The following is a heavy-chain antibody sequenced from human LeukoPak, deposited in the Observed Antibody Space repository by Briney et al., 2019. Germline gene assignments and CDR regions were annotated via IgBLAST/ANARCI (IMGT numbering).Heavy chain of an antibody. Sequence: GGSLRLSCAASGFTFSSYGMSWVRQAPGKGLEWVSSISSSSSYIYYADSVKGRFTISRDNAKNSLYLQMNSLRAEDTAVYYCARDGGDYEYRYYYYYMDVWGKGTTVTVSS. J-gene: IGHJ6*03. D-gene: IGHD4-17*01. CDR1: GFTFSSYG. CDR2: ISSSSSYI. V-gene: IGHV3-21*01. CDR3: ARDGGDYEYRYYYYYMDV.